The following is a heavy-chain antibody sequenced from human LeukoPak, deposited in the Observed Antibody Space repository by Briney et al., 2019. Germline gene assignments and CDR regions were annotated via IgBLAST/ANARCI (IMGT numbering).Heavy chain of an antibody. Sequence: GGSLRLSCAASGFTFSEAWMSWVRQAPGKGLEWVGLIKHKYDGGTTDYSAPVKGRFTISRDDSKNALFLQMSSLKIEDTAVYYCATVGRQYSRYLDYWGQGTLVSVSS. J-gene: IGHJ4*02. CDR3: ATVGRQYSRYLDY. V-gene: IGHV3-15*01. CDR2: IKHKYDGGTT. CDR1: GFTFSEAW. D-gene: IGHD6-6*01.